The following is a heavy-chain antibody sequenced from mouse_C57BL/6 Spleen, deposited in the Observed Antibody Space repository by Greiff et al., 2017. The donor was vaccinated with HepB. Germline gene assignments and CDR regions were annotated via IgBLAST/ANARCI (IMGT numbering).Heavy chain of an antibody. CDR2: INPNNGGT. Sequence: EVQLQQSGPELVKPGASVKMSCKASGYTFTDYNMHWVKQSHEKSLEWIGYINPNNGGTSYNQKFKGKATLTVNKSSSTAYMELRSLTSEDSAVYYCASYDGYPYYFDYWGQGTTLTVSS. J-gene: IGHJ2*01. CDR3: ASYDGYPYYFDY. D-gene: IGHD2-3*01. CDR1: GYTFTDYN. V-gene: IGHV1-22*01.